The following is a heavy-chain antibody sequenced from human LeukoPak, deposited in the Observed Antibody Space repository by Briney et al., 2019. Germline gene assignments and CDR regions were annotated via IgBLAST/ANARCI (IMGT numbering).Heavy chain of an antibody. CDR3: ARVGATGSGSFYFDY. J-gene: IGHJ4*02. CDR2: IYYSGST. D-gene: IGHD3-10*01. Sequence: PSETLSLTCAVYGGSFSGYYWSWIRQPPGKGLEWIGSIYYSGSTYYNPSLKSRVTISVDTSKNQFSLKLSSVTAADTAVYYCARVGATGSGSFYFDYWGQGTLVTVSS. CDR1: GGSFSGYY. V-gene: IGHV4-34*01.